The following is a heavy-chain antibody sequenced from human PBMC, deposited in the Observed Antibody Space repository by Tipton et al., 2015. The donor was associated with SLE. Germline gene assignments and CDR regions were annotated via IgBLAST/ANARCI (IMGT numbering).Heavy chain of an antibody. V-gene: IGHV3-30*12. CDR2: VSHDGRSK. D-gene: IGHD5-24*01. J-gene: IGHJ4*02. CDR3: AKVDRTNMATSFDY. CDR1: GFSFSSYG. Sequence: SLRLSCAASGFSFSSYGMHWVRQAPGKGLEWVAVVSHDGRSKYYADSVKGRFTISRDNSKNTLYLQLNSLRAEDTAVYYCAKVDRTNMATSFDYWGQGTLVTVSS.